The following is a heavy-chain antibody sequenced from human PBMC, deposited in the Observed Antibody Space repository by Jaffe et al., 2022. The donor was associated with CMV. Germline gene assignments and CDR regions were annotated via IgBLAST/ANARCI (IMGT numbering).Heavy chain of an antibody. CDR1: GGSISSYY. V-gene: IGHV4-59*08. J-gene: IGHJ4*02. D-gene: IGHD3-22*01. Sequence: QVQLQESGPGLVKPSETLSLTCTVSGGSISSYYWSWIRQPPGKGLEWIGYIYYSGSTNYNPSLKSRVTISVDTSKNQFSLKLSSVTAADTAVYYCARHNGYYYDSSGYWGYGYFDYWGQGTLVTVSS. CDR2: IYYSGST. CDR3: ARHNGYYYDSSGYWGYGYFDY.